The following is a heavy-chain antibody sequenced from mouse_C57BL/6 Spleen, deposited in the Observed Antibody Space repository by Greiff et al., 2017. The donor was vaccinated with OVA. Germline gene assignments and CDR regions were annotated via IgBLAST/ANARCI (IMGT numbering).Heavy chain of an antibody. D-gene: IGHD2-2*01. Sequence: QVQLQQPGAELVMPGASVKLSCKASGYTFTSYWMHWVKQRPGQGLKWIGEIDPSDSYTNYNQKFKGKSTLTVDKSSSTAYMQLSSLTSEDSAVYYCARSPSTMVTTEAWFAYWGQGTLVTVSA. V-gene: IGHV1-69*01. J-gene: IGHJ3*01. CDR3: ARSPSTMVTTEAWFAY. CDR2: IDPSDSYT. CDR1: GYTFTSYW.